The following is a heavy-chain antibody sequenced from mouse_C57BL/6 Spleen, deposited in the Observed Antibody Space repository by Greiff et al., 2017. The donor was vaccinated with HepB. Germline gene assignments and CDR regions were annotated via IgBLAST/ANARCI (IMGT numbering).Heavy chain of an antibody. CDR1: GYSFTGYY. CDR3: ARSIGYYGDY. V-gene: IGHV1-42*01. J-gene: IGHJ2*01. D-gene: IGHD1-2*01. CDR2: INPSTGGT. Sequence: EVKLMESGPELVKPGASVKISCKASGYSFTGYYMNWVKQSPEKSLEWIGEINPSTGGTTYNQKFKAKATLTVDKSSSTAYMQLKSLTSEDSAVYYCARSIGYYGDYWGQGTTLTVSS.